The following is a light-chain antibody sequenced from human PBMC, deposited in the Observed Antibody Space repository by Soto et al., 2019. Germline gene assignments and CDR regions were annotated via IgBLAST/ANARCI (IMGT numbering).Light chain of an antibody. CDR1: SSDVGGYNY. CDR2: DAS. V-gene: IGLV2-14*01. Sequence: QSALAQPASVSGSPGQSITISCTGTSSDVGGYNYVSWYQRHPGKAPKVMIYDASNRPSGVSNRFSGSKSGNTASLTISGLQAEDEADYFCSSYTSSGTYVFGTGTKVTVL. J-gene: IGLJ1*01. CDR3: SSYTSSGTYV.